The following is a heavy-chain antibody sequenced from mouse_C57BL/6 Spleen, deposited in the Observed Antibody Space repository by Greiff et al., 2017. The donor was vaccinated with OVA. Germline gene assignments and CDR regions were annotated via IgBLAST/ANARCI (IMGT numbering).Heavy chain of an antibody. Sequence: QVQLQQPGAELVRPGSSVELSCKASGYTFTSYWMHWVKQRPIQGLEWIGNIDPSDSETHYNQKFKDKATLTVDKSSSTAYMQLSSLTSEDSAVYYCARYDYDEGFAYWGQGTLVTVSA. CDR2: IDPSDSET. CDR3: ARYDYDEGFAY. V-gene: IGHV1-52*01. CDR1: GYTFTSYW. D-gene: IGHD2-4*01. J-gene: IGHJ3*01.